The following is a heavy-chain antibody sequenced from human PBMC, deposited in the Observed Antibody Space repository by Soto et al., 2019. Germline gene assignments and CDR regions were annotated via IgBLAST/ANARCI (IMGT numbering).Heavy chain of an antibody. CDR1: GFTFSTSW. V-gene: IGHV3-74*01. CDR3: ARGPTGWFGYEY. Sequence: EVQLVESGGGLVQPGGSLRLSCAASGFTFSTSWMHWVRQAAGKGLVWVSRIKSDASTTNYADSVKGRFTISRDNAKNTLYLQMDSLTVEDTAVYYCARGPTGWFGYEYWGQGTLVTVSS. J-gene: IGHJ4*02. D-gene: IGHD3-10*01. CDR2: IKSDASTT.